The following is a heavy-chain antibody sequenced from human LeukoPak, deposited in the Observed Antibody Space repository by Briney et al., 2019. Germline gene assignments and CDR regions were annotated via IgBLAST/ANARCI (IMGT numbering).Heavy chain of an antibody. Sequence: SETLSLTCAVYGGSFSGYYWSWIRQPPGKGLEWIGEINDSGSTNYNPSLKSRATKSVDKSKNQLSLMLSYSTTAETAVYFCARGGYYDSSGYSAAEYFQHWGQGTLVTVSS. D-gene: IGHD3-22*01. V-gene: IGHV4-34*01. CDR1: GGSFSGYY. CDR2: INDSGST. J-gene: IGHJ1*01. CDR3: ARGGYYDSSGYSAAEYFQH.